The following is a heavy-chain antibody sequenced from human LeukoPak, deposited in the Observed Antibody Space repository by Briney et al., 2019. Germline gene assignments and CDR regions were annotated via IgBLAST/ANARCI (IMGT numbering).Heavy chain of an antibody. CDR3: VRHRSASDY. CDR1: GFTFSDYT. D-gene: IGHD3-10*01. CDR2: ISPSSTYI. V-gene: IGHV3-21*01. Sequence: PGGSLELSCAASGFTFSDYTMSWVRQAPGKGLGWVSSISPSSTYIYYADSLKGRITISRDNAKNSLYLQMNSLRAEDTAVYYCVRHRSASDYWGQGALVTVSS. J-gene: IGHJ4*02.